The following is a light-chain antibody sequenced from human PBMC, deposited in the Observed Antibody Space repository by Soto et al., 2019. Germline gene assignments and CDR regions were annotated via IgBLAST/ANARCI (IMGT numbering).Light chain of an antibody. CDR3: LVWDSSSDHPGVV. V-gene: IGLV3-21*04. CDR2: FDS. Sequence: SYELTQPPSVSVAPGKTARITCGGNNIGSKGVHWYQQKPGQAPVLVIYFDSDRPSGIPERFSGSNSGNTATLTISGVEAGDEADYYCLVWDSSSDHPGVVFGGGTKLTVL. CDR1: NIGSKG. J-gene: IGLJ2*01.